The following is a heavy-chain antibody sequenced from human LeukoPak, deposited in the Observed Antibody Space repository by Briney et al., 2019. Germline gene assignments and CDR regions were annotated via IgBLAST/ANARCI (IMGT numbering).Heavy chain of an antibody. V-gene: IGHV3-64D*06. D-gene: IGHD3-9*01. CDR3: VKGTLGVTGYYNY. J-gene: IGHJ4*02. CDR2: ISSDGDST. Sequence: PGGSLRLSCSASGFTFTNYATHWVRQAPGKGLEYVSVISSDGDSTYYADSVKGRFTISRDNSRNTLFLQMSNLRAEDTAVYYCVKGTLGVTGYYNYWGQGTLVTVSS. CDR1: GFTFTNYA.